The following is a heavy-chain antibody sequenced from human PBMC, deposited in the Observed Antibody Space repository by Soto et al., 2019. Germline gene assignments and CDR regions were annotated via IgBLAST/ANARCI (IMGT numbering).Heavy chain of an antibody. D-gene: IGHD1-26*01. J-gene: IGHJ6*02. CDR1: WYSFTRYL. CDR2: VYPGDSDT. CDR3: ARHGVGATNYGMDV. V-gene: IGHV5-51*01. Sequence: GGALKISCKGSWYSFTRYLIGWVRQMPGKGLEWMGIVYPGDSDTRYSPSFQGQVTISADKSISTAYLQWSSLKASDTAMYYCARHGVGATNYGMDVWGQGTTVTVSS.